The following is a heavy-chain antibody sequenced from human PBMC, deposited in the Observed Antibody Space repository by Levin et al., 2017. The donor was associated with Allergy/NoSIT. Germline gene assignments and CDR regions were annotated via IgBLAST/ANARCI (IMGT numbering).Heavy chain of an antibody. Sequence: PGESLKISCTASGFPFSAYSMQWVRQPPGKGLEWVALINRDGTVTYYGDSVKGRFTVSRDNTKNSLHLQMNSLRTEDTALYYCAKEEAGNTWAALDSWGQGTLVTVSS. CDR2: INRDGTVT. CDR3: AKEEAGNTWAALDS. D-gene: IGHD1-14*01. CDR1: GFPFSAYS. J-gene: IGHJ4*02. V-gene: IGHV3-43*01.